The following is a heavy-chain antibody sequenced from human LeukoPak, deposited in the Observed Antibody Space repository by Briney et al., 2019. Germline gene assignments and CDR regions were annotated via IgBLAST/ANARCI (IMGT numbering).Heavy chain of an antibody. CDR3: ARSIVYYGMDV. J-gene: IGHJ6*02. CDR2: IYYSGST. V-gene: IGHV4-59*01. D-gene: IGHD1-26*01. Sequence: SETLSLTCTVSGGSISSYYWSWIRQPPGKGLEWIGYIYYSGSTNYNPSFKSRVTISVDTSKNQFSLKLSSVTAADTAVYYCARSIVYYGMDVWGQGTTVTVSS. CDR1: GGSISSYY.